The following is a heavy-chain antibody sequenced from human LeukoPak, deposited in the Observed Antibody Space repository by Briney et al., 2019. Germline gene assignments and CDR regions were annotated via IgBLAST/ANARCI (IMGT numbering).Heavy chain of an antibody. J-gene: IGHJ4*02. CDR2: ISSDGSNK. V-gene: IGHV3-30-3*01. D-gene: IGHD4-17*01. Sequence: GGSLRLSCAASGFTFSTYAMHWVRQTPDKGLEWVAVISSDGSNKYYAESVKGRFTISRDNSKNTLYLQMNSLRAEDTAVYYCARDHYGDFYFDYWGQGTLVTVSS. CDR1: GFTFSTYA. CDR3: ARDHYGDFYFDY.